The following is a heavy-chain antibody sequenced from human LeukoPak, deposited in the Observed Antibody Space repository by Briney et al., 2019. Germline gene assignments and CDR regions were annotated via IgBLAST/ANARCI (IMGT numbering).Heavy chain of an antibody. D-gene: IGHD5-24*01. Sequence: SETLSLTCSVSGGSISSYYWSWIRQPAGKGLEWIGRIYTTGSTNYNPSLKSRVTMSVDTSKNQLSLKLTSVTVADTAVYYCAGGSREMATTFDYWGQGTLVTVSS. J-gene: IGHJ4*02. CDR1: GGSISSYY. CDR2: IYTTGST. CDR3: AGGSREMATTFDY. V-gene: IGHV4-4*07.